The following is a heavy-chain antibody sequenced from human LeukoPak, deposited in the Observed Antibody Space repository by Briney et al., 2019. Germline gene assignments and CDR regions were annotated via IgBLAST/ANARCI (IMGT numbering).Heavy chain of an antibody. V-gene: IGHV3-7*03. D-gene: IGHD3-3*01. CDR1: GFTFSSYW. CDR3: AYSTFRFPYYMDV. Sequence: GGSLRLSCAASGFTFSSYWMSWVRQAPGKGLEWVANIKQDGSEKYYVDSVKGRFTISRDNSKNTLYLQMNSLRAEDTAVYHCAYSTFRFPYYMDVWGKGTTVTVSS. J-gene: IGHJ6*03. CDR2: IKQDGSEK.